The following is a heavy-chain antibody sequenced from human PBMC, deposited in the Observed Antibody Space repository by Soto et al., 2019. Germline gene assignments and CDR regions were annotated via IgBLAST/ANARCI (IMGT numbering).Heavy chain of an antibody. V-gene: IGHV4-31*03. J-gene: IGHJ4*02. CDR1: GGSISSGGYY. Sequence: SETLSLTCTVSGGSISSGGYYWSWIRQHPGKGLEWIGYIYYSGSTYYNPTLKSRVTISVDTSKNQFSLKLSSVTAADTAVYDWARERPGDYGDYEYYCDYGGQGTLATVSA. CDR3: ARERPGDYGDYEYYCDY. CDR2: IYYSGST. D-gene: IGHD4-17*01.